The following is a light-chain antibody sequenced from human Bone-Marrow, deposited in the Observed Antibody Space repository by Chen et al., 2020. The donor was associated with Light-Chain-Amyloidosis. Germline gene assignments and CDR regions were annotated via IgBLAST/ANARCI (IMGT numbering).Light chain of an antibody. CDR1: QSVSSY. CDR3: QQRSSWPPFT. CDR2: DAS. V-gene: IGKV3-11*01. J-gene: IGKJ3*01. Sequence: EIVLTQSPATLSLSPGERATLSCRASQSVSSYLAWYQQKPGQAPRLLIYDASTRATGIPARFSGSGYGTDFTLTISSIVPEDYAVYYCQQRSSWPPFTFGPGTKVDIK.